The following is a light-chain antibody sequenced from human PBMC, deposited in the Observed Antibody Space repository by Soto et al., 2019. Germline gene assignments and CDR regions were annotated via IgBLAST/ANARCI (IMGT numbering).Light chain of an antibody. V-gene: IGLV2-14*01. CDR2: DVT. J-gene: IGLJ2*01. CDR3: SSYTTSSTVV. Sequence: QSALTQPASVSGSPGQSITISCTGTNSDIGAYKYVSWYQHHPGKAPKLMIYDVTYRPSGVSFRFSGSKSGNTASLTISGLQAEDEGDYYCSSYTTSSTVVFGGGTKVTVL. CDR1: NSDIGAYKY.